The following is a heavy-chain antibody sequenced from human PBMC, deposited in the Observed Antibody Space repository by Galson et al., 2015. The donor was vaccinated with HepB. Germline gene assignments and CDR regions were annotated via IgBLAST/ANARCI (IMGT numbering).Heavy chain of an antibody. J-gene: IGHJ4*02. D-gene: IGHD6-19*01. V-gene: IGHV1-58*01. CDR1: GFTFTSSA. CDR3: AAYSSGWQTPFDY. CDR2: IVVGSGNT. Sequence: SVKVSCKASGFTFTSSAVQWVRQARGQRLEWIGWIVVGSGNTNYAQKFQERVTITRDMSTGTAYMELSSLRSEDTAVYYCAAYSSGWQTPFDYWGQGTLVTVSS.